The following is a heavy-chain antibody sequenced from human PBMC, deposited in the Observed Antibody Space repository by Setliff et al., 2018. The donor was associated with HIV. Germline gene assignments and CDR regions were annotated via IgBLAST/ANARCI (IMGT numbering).Heavy chain of an antibody. CDR2: INHSGST. CDR3: ARRRWELLKRGAAFDI. V-gene: IGHV4-34*01. Sequence: PSETLSLTCAVYGGSFSGYYWSWIRQPPGKGLEWIGEINHSGSTNYNPSLKSRVTISVDTSKIQFSLKLSSVTAADTAVYYCARRRWELLKRGAAFDIWGQGTMVTVSS. CDR1: GGSFSGYY. D-gene: IGHD1-26*01. J-gene: IGHJ3*02.